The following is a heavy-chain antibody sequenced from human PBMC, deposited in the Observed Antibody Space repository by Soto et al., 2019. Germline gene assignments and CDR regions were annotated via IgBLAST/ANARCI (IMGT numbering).Heavy chain of an antibody. J-gene: IGHJ4*02. Sequence: QVQLVQSGAEVKNPGASVKVSCKASGYTFTSFYIHWVRQAPGQGLEWMSIINPNGGSTNYAQNPQGRGTLTRDTTTNTVYMELSSLRSEDKAVYYCAGSLTSGDYWGKGTMVTVSS. CDR1: GYTFTSFY. CDR3: AGSLTSGDY. V-gene: IGHV1-46*01. CDR2: INPNGGST.